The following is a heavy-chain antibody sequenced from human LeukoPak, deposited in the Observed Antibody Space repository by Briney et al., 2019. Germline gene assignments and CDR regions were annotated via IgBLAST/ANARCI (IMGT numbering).Heavy chain of an antibody. V-gene: IGHV3-48*03. Sequence: GGSLRLSCAASGFTFSSYEMNWVRQAPGKGLEWVSYISSSGSTIYYADSVKGRFTISRDNAKNSLYLQMNSLRAEDTAVYYXXXXXXXXXWFGEGAFDIWGQGTMVTVSS. CDR1: GFTFSSYE. CDR2: ISSSGSTI. CDR3: XXXXXXXXWFGEGAFDI. D-gene: IGHD3-10*01. J-gene: IGHJ3*02.